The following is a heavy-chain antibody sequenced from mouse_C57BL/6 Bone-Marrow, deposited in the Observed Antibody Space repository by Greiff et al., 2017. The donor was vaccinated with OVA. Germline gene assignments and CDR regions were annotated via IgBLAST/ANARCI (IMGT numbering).Heavy chain of an antibody. Sequence: VQLQQSGPELVKPGASVKMSCKASGYTFTDYYMHWVKQSHGKSLEWIGYIYPNNGGNGYNQKFKGKATLTVDKSSSTAYMELRSLTSEDSAVYYCARTGFTTVDLYYAMDYWGQGTSVTVSS. CDR3: ARTGFTTVDLYYAMDY. V-gene: IGHV1-34*01. CDR1: GYTFTDYY. D-gene: IGHD1-1*01. CDR2: IYPNNGGN. J-gene: IGHJ4*01.